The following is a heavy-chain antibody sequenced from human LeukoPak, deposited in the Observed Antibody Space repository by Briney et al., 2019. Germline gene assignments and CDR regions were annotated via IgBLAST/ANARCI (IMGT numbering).Heavy chain of an antibody. Sequence: GASLKVSCKASGYTFTRYYMHWVRQAPGQGLEWMGRINPNSGGTNYAQKLRGRVTITRDTSISTAYMELSRLRSDDTAVYYCASQGVDGDQDYWGQGTLVTVSS. CDR1: GYTFTRYY. D-gene: IGHD4-17*01. CDR2: INPNSGGT. J-gene: IGHJ4*02. V-gene: IGHV1-2*06. CDR3: ASQGVDGDQDY.